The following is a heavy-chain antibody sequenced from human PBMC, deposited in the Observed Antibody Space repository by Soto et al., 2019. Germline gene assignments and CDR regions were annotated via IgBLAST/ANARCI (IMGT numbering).Heavy chain of an antibody. Sequence: KAPGNTITNSDINWVMQAAGQGLEWMGRMNPNSGDTAYEQRFQGRVTKTMNTLITAAYMELSSLKSEDPAVYYCAIVLVFYCDY. CDR2: MNPNSGDT. CDR3: AIVLVFYCDY. J-gene: IGHJ4*01. CDR1: GNTITNSD. V-gene: IGHV1-8*01.